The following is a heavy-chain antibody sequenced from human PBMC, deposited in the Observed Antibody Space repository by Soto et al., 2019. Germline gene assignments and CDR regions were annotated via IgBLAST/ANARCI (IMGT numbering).Heavy chain of an antibody. CDR3: ARDQVVTAAMSYYYGMDV. V-gene: IGHV3-30-3*01. J-gene: IGHJ6*02. CDR2: ISYGGSNK. Sequence: PGGSLRLSCAASGFTFSSYAMHWVRQAPGKGLEWVAVISYGGSNKYYADSVKGRFTISRDNSKNTLYLQMNSLRAEDTAVYYCARDQVVTAAMSYYYGMDVWGQGTTVTVS. CDR1: GFTFSSYA. D-gene: IGHD2-2*01.